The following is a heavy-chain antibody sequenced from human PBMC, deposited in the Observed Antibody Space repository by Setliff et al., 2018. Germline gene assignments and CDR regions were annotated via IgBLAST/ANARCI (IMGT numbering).Heavy chain of an antibody. CDR2: ISSSGISI. D-gene: IGHD3-10*01. V-gene: IGHV3-11*04. Sequence: LRLSCAASGFSFSDNYMSWIRQAPGKGLEWVAYISSSGISIDYADSVKGRFIISRDNAKNSLSLQMNSLRAEDTAVYYCFGAGTCSYWGQGTLVTVSS. CDR1: GFSFSDNY. J-gene: IGHJ4*02. CDR3: FGAGTCSY.